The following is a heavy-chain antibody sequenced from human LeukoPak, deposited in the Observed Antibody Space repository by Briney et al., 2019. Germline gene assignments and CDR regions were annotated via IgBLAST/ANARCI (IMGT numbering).Heavy chain of an antibody. CDR2: ISGSGGST. J-gene: IGHJ6*02. CDR1: GFTFSSYS. Sequence: GGSLRLSCAASGFTFSSYSMNWVRQAPGKGLEWVSAISGSGGSTYYADSVKGRFTISRDNSKNTLYLQMNSLRAEDTAVYYCAKPRGYYYYYGMDVWGQGTTVTVSS. D-gene: IGHD3-10*01. CDR3: AKPRGYYYYYGMDV. V-gene: IGHV3-23*01.